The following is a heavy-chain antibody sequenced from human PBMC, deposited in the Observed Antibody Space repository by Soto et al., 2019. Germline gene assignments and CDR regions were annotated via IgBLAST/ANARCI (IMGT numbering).Heavy chain of an antibody. Sequence: PGGSLRLSCAASGFTFSSYGMHWVRQAPGKGLEWVAVISYDGSNKYYADSVKGRFTISRDNSKNTLYLQMNSLRAEDTAVYYCAKEGSIAAYLHTSLTPWGQGTLVTVSS. CDR2: ISYDGSNK. D-gene: IGHD6-6*01. J-gene: IGHJ5*02. V-gene: IGHV3-30*18. CDR1: GFTFSSYG. CDR3: AKEGSIAAYLHTSLTP.